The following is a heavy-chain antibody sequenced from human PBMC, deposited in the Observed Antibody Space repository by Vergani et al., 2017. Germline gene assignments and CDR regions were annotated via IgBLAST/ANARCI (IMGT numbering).Heavy chain of an antibody. CDR3: ARGGGTYYYYGMDV. D-gene: IGHD1-1*01. CDR1: GGSISSYY. Sequence: QVQLQESGPGLVKPSETLSLTCTVSGGSISSYYWSWIRQPPGKGLEWIGYIYYSGSTNYNPSLKSRVTISVDTSENQFSLKLSSVTAADTAVYYCARGGGTYYYYGMDVWGQGTTVTVSS. CDR2: IYYSGST. V-gene: IGHV4-59*01. J-gene: IGHJ6*02.